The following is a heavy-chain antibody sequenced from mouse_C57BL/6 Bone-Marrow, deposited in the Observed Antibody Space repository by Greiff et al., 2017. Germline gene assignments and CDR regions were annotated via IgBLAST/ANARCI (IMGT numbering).Heavy chain of an antibody. V-gene: IGHV14-3*01. J-gene: IGHJ1*03. CDR3: ARHYDPVGWYFDV. CDR1: GFNIKNTY. Sequence: VQLQQSVAELVRPGASVKLSCTASGFNIKNTYMHWVKQRPEQGLEWIGRIDPANGNTKYAPKFQGKATITADPSSNTAYLQLSSLTSEDTAIDYCARHYDPVGWYFDVWGTGTTVTVSS. CDR2: IDPANGNT. D-gene: IGHD2-4*01.